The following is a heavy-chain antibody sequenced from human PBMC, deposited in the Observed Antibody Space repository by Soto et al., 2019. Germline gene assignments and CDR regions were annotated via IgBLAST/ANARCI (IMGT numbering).Heavy chain of an antibody. V-gene: IGHV4-38-2*01. J-gene: IGHJ5*02. CDR3: ARHDGWFDP. CDR1: GYSISSGYY. CDR2: IYYSGST. Sequence: SETLSLTCAVSGYSISSGYYWGRIRQPPGKGLEWIGSIYYSGSTYYNPSLKSRVTISVDTSKNQFSLKLSSVTAADTAVYYCARHDGWFDPWGQGTLVTVSS.